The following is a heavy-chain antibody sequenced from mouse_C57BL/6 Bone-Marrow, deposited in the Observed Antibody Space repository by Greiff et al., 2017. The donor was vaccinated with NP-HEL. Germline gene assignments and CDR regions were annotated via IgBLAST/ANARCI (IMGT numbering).Heavy chain of an antibody. J-gene: IGHJ2*01. CDR1: GFTFSSYA. D-gene: IGHD3-2*02. CDR2: ISDGGSYT. Sequence: EVKLMESGGGLVKPGGSLKLSCAASGFTFSSYAMSWVRQTPEKRLEWVATISDGGSYTYYPDNVKGRFTISRDHAKNNLYLQMSHLKSEDTAMYYCAKELRRDGYIDYWGDSTTLTVSS. CDR3: AKELRRDGYIDY. V-gene: IGHV5-4*01.